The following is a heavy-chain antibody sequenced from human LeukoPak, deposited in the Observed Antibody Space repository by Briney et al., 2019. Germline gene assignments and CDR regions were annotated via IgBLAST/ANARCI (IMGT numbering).Heavy chain of an antibody. CDR3: AKGSYYDSSGSFYFDY. J-gene: IGHJ4*02. CDR2: ISGSGDNT. CDR1: GFTFSSYA. D-gene: IGHD3-22*01. V-gene: IGHV3-23*01. Sequence: QPGGSLRLSCAASGFTFSSYAMSWVRQAPGKGLEWVSGISGSGDNTYYADSVKGRFTISRDNSKNTLYVQENSLGTEDTAAYYCAKGSYYDSSGSFYFDYWGQGTLVTVSS.